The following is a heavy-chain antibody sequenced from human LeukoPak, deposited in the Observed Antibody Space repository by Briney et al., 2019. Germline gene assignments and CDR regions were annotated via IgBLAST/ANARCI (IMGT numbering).Heavy chain of an antibody. D-gene: IGHD6-6*01. Sequence: GSLRLSCAASGFTFNSYNMNWVRQAPGKGLEWVSYISSSSSTIYYADSVKGRFTISRDSAETSLFLQMNSLRDEDTAVYYCARAYSSSSGRDAFDSWGLGTLVTVSS. CDR3: ARAYSSSSGRDAFDS. CDR2: ISSSSSTI. CDR1: GFTFNSYN. V-gene: IGHV3-48*02. J-gene: IGHJ3*02.